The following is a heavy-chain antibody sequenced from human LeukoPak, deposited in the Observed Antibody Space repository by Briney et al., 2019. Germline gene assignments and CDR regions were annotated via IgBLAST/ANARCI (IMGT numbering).Heavy chain of an antibody. Sequence: GGSLRLSCEASGFTFNNYVMTWVRQAPGKGLEWVSGINWNGGSTGYADSVKGRFTISRDNAKNSLYLQMNSLRAEDTALYYCARDEGYSSGWYYGYWGQGTLVTVSS. CDR1: GFTFNNYV. D-gene: IGHD6-19*01. CDR2: INWNGGST. CDR3: ARDEGYSSGWYYGY. V-gene: IGHV3-20*04. J-gene: IGHJ4*02.